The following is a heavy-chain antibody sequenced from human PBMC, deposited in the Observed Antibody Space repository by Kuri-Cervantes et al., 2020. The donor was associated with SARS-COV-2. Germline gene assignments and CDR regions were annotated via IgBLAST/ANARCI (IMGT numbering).Heavy chain of an antibody. J-gene: IGHJ4*02. D-gene: IGHD6-19*01. CDR1: GFTFSSYA. CDR2: ISSNGGST. CDR3: VRSGAVAGTFDY. Sequence: GESLKISCAASGFTFSSYAMHWVRQAPGKGLEYVSAISSNGGSTYYADSVKGRFTISRDNSKNTLYLQMSSLRAEDTAVYYCVRSGAVAGTFDYWGQGTLVPSPQ. V-gene: IGHV3-64D*08.